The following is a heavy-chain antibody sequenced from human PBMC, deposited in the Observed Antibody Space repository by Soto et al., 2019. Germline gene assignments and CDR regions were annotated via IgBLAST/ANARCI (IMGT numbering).Heavy chain of an antibody. Sequence: QVQLVQSGAEVKKPGASVKVSCKASGYTFTSYDINWVRQATGQGLEWMGWMNPNSGNTGYAQKFRGRVTMTRNTSISTAYMELSSLRSEDTAVYYCARRYDFWSGYPDPFDYWGQGTLVTVSS. J-gene: IGHJ4*02. CDR2: MNPNSGNT. V-gene: IGHV1-8*01. CDR3: ARRYDFWSGYPDPFDY. D-gene: IGHD3-3*01. CDR1: GYTFTSYD.